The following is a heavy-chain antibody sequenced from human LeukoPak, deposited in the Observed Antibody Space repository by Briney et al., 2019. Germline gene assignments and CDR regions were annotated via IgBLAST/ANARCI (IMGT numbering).Heavy chain of an antibody. Sequence: ASVKVSFKASGYTLTGYYMHWVRQAPGQGLEWMGWINPNSGGTNYAQKFQGRVTMTRDTSISTAYMELSRLRSDDTAVYYCARASSSWYYFDYWGQGTLVTVSS. V-gene: IGHV1-2*02. D-gene: IGHD6-13*01. J-gene: IGHJ4*02. CDR1: GYTLTGYY. CDR2: INPNSGGT. CDR3: ARASSSWYYFDY.